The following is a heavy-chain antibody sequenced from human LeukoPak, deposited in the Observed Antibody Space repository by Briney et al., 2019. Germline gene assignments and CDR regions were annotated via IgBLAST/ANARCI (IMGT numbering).Heavy chain of an antibody. V-gene: IGHV3-23*01. J-gene: IGHJ3*02. Sequence: PGGSLRLSCAASGFTFSSYPMSWVRQAPGKGLEWVSGMSDSGVRTFYADSVKGRFTISRDSFRNSLYLQMSSLRAEDTALYYCAKDRAGCGGNCGGDSFDIWGQGTMVTVSS. CDR2: MSDSGVRT. CDR1: GFTFSSYP. D-gene: IGHD4-23*01. CDR3: AKDRAGCGGNCGGDSFDI.